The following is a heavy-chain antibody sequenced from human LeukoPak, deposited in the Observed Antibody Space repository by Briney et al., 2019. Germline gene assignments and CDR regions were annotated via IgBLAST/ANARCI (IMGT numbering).Heavy chain of an antibody. V-gene: IGHV1-2*04. J-gene: IGHJ4*02. CDR1: GYTFTGYC. CDR2: INPNSGGT. D-gene: IGHD4-17*01. CDR3: ARGIGDYVWYFDY. Sequence: ASVKVSCKASGYTFTGYCMHWVRQAPGQGLEWMGWINPNSGGTNYAQKFQGWVTMTRDTSISTAYMELSRLRSDDTAVYYCARGIGDYVWYFDYWGQGTLVTVSS.